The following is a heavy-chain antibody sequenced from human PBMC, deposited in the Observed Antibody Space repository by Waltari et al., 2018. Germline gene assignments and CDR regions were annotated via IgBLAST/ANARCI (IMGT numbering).Heavy chain of an antibody. CDR3: ARVHPTSLWFGELLHPKYFDY. CDR2: IYYSGST. Sequence: QVQLQESGPGLVKPSETLSLTCTVSGGSISSYYWSWIRQPPGKGLEWIGYIYYSGSTNYNPSLKSRVTISVDTSKNQFSLKLSSVTAADTAVYYCARVHPTSLWFGELLHPKYFDYWGQGTLVTVSS. CDR1: GGSISSYY. D-gene: IGHD3-10*01. J-gene: IGHJ4*02. V-gene: IGHV4-59*01.